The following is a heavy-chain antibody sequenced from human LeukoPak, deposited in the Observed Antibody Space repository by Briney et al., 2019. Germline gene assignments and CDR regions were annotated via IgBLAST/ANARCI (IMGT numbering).Heavy chain of an antibody. Sequence: ASVKVSCKASGYTFTSYAMHWVRQAPGQRLEWMGWINAGNGNTKYSQKFQGRVTTTRDTSASTAYMELSSLRSEDTAVYYCASSGWYGAGSFDYWGQGTLVTVSS. CDR1: GYTFTSYA. V-gene: IGHV1-3*01. J-gene: IGHJ4*02. CDR3: ASSGWYGAGSFDY. CDR2: INAGNGNT. D-gene: IGHD6-19*01.